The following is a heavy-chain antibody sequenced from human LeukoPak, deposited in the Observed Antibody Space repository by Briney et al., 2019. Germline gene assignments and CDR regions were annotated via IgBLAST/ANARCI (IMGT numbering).Heavy chain of an antibody. J-gene: IGHJ6*02. CDR3: AKSVAGGSGYYYDMDV. V-gene: IGHV3-23*01. D-gene: IGHD3-10*01. CDR2: ISGSDGGT. Sequence: PGGSLRLPCAASGFTLSSYAMSWVRLPPGKGLEWVSGISGSDGGTYYADSVKGRFTISRDNSKNTLYLQMNSLRAEDTAVYYCAKSVAGGSGYYYDMDVWGQGTTVTVSS. CDR1: GFTLSSYA.